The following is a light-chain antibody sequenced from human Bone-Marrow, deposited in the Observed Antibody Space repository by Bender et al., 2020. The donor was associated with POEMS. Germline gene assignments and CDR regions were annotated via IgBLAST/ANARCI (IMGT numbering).Light chain of an antibody. J-gene: IGLJ2*01. CDR3: SSAAGGNKFV. CDR2: DDS. CDR1: VLAKKY. V-gene: IGLV3-27*01. Sequence: SYELTQPSSVSVSPGQTGRITCSGDVLAKKYSRWFQQKPGQAPVLVVYDDSARPSGIPERFSGSKSGNTASLTVSGLQAEDEADYYCSSAAGGNKFVFGGGTELTVL.